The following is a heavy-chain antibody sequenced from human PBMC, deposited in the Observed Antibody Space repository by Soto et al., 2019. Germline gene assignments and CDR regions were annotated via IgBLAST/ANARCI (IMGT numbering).Heavy chain of an antibody. D-gene: IGHD6-6*01. CDR1: GGTFSSYA. Sequence: SVKVSCKASGGTFSSYAISWVRQAPGEGLEWMGGIIPIFGTAKYAQKFQGRVTITADKSTSTAYMELSSLRSEDTAVYYCARVRSSSSGHYYYGMEVWGQGTTVSVS. J-gene: IGHJ6*02. V-gene: IGHV1-69*06. CDR3: ARVRSSSSGHYYYGMEV. CDR2: IIPIFGTA.